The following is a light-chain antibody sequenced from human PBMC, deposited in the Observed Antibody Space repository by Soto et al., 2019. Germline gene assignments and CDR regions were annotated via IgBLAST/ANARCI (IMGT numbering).Light chain of an antibody. J-gene: IGKJ4*01. CDR2: GAS. Sequence: EIVLTHSPGTLSLSPVERATLSCSSSQSVSSSYLAWYQQKPGQAPRLLIYGASSRATGIPDRFSGSGSGTDFTLTISSLQSEDFAVYYCQQYQSWPLTFGGGTKVDI. CDR1: QSVSSSY. CDR3: QQYQSWPLT. V-gene: IGKV3-20*01.